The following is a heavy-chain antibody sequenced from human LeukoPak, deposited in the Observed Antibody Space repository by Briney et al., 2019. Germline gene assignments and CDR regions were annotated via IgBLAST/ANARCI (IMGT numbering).Heavy chain of an antibody. V-gene: IGHV1-69*01. Sequence: ASVKVSCKASGGTFSSYEINWVRQAPGQGLEWMGGIIPIFGTANSAQKFRGRVSITADESTSTAYIELSSLRSEDTAVYYCARMEGNSYSDYWGQGTLVTVSS. CDR2: IIPIFGTA. D-gene: IGHD5-18*01. CDR3: ARMEGNSYSDY. J-gene: IGHJ4*02. CDR1: GGTFSSYE.